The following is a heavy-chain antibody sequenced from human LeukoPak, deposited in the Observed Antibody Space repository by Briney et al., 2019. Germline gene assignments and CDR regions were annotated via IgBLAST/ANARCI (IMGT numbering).Heavy chain of an antibody. D-gene: IGHD5-24*01. J-gene: IGHJ4*02. CDR3: EDGIRDAFDY. Sequence: SLRLYCATSRFSVTYYPKNWVRQAPGKMHEWISNIRTTAEGAKYAYYADSVKGRVTISRDDGKNTLYLHMNSLRDDDTVFFQAEDGIRDAFDYWGQGILVTVSS. CDR1: RFSVTYYP. V-gene: IGHV3-48*02. CDR2: IRTTAEGAKYA.